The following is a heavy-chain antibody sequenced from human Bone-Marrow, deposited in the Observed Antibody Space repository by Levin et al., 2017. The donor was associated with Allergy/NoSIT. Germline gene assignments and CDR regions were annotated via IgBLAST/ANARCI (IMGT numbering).Heavy chain of an antibody. J-gene: IGHJ5*02. CDR1: GFPFSNAW. Sequence: PGGSLRLSCAASGFPFSNAWMSWVRQPPGKGLEWVGRIKSNSDGGTTDYAAPVKGRFTISRDDSKSTVYLQMNTLKTEDTAIYYCTLLDFGGNSNQASWGQGTLVTVSS. D-gene: IGHD4-23*01. V-gene: IGHV3-15*01. CDR3: TLLDFGGNSNQAS. CDR2: IKSNSDGGTT.